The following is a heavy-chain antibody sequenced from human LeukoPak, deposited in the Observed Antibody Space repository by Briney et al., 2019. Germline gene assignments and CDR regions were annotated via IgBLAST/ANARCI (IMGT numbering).Heavy chain of an antibody. J-gene: IGHJ4*02. Sequence: PSETLSLTCTVSGGSINSAAYYWDWIRQPAGKGLEWIGRIYSGGGTNYNPSLKSRVTISIDTSTNQFSLKLISVTAADTAVYYCARDSFYNSGGYFYFDYWGQGALVTVSS. V-gene: IGHV4-61*02. CDR2: IYSGGGT. CDR3: ARDSFYNSGGYFYFDY. D-gene: IGHD3-22*01. CDR1: GGSINSAAYY.